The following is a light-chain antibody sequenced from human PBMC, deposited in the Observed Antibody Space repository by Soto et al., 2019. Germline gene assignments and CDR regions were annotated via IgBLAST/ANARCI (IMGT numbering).Light chain of an antibody. CDR3: QQYGSSPLT. V-gene: IGKV3-20*01. Sequence: EIVLTQSPGTRSLSPGERATLSCRASQSVSSSSLAWYQQKPGQAPRLLIYGASRRATGIPDRFSGSGSGTDFILTISRLEPEDFAVYYCQQYGSSPLTFGQGTKVDIK. CDR1: QSVSSSS. CDR2: GAS. J-gene: IGKJ1*01.